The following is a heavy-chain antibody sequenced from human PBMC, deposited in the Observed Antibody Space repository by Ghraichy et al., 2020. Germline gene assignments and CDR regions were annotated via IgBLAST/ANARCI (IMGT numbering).Heavy chain of an antibody. CDR2: IIPIFCTA. V-gene: IGHV1-69*13. Sequence: SVKVSCKASGGTFSSYAISWVRQAPGQGLEWMGGIIPIFCTANYAQKFQGRVTITAEESTSNAYMELSSLRSEDTSVYYCARGYHYYDSSGYRFWGQGTLVTVSS. CDR1: GGTFSSYA. D-gene: IGHD3-22*01. CDR3: ARGYHYYDSSGYRF. J-gene: IGHJ4*02.